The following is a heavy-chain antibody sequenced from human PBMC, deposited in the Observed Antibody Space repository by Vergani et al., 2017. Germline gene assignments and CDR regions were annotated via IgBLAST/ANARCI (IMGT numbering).Heavy chain of an antibody. CDR2: ISYDGSNK. CDR3: ARGGWDDSSGWYWGAFDI. J-gene: IGHJ3*02. Sequence: QVQLVESGGGVVQPGRSLRLSCAASGFTFSSYALHWVRQAPGKGLEWVAVISYDGSNKYYADSVKGRFTISRDNAKNTLYLQMNSLRAEDTAVYYCARGGWDDSSGWYWGAFDIWGQGTMVTVSS. V-gene: IGHV3-30-3*01. D-gene: IGHD6-19*01. CDR1: GFTFSSYA.